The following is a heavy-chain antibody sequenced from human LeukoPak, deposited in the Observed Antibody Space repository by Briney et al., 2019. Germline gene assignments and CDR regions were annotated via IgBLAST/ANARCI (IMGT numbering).Heavy chain of an antibody. D-gene: IGHD3-22*01. J-gene: IGHJ4*02. CDR3: AKQKSNAYYYDSSGAQYYFDY. Sequence: GGSLRLSCAASGFTFSSYGMHWVRQAPGKGLEWVAVISYDGSNKYYADSVKGRFTISRDDSKNTLYLQMNSLRAEDTAVYYCAKQKSNAYYYDSSGAQYYFDYWGQGTLVTVSS. CDR1: GFTFSSYG. V-gene: IGHV3-30*18. CDR2: ISYDGSNK.